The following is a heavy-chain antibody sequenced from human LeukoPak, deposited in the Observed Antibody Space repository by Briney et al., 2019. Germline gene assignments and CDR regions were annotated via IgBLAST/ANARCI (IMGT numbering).Heavy chain of an antibody. D-gene: IGHD3-10*01. CDR1: GFTFSSHW. J-gene: IGHJ4*02. CDR3: TRAGMYYYGSGPDY. CDR2: ISDDGRST. Sequence: QPGGSLRLSCAASGFTFSSHWMHWVRQAPGQGLVWVSGISDDGRSTSYADSVKGRFTISRDNAKNTLYLQMGSLRAEDTAVFYCTRAGMYYYGSGPDYWGQGTLVTVSS. V-gene: IGHV3-74*01.